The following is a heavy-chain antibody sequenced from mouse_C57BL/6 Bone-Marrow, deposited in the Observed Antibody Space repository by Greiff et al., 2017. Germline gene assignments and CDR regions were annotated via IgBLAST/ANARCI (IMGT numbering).Heavy chain of an antibody. CDR2: IYIGNGYT. Sequence: VQLKQSGAELVRPGSSVKMSCKTSGYTFTSYGINWVKQRPGQGLEWIGYIYIGNGYTEYNEKFKGKATLTSDTYSSTAYMQLSSLTSEDSAIYFCARSAIVTLLPMDYWGQGTSVTVSS. V-gene: IGHV1-58*01. CDR1: GYTFTSYG. D-gene: IGHD2-5*01. J-gene: IGHJ4*01. CDR3: ARSAIVTLLPMDY.